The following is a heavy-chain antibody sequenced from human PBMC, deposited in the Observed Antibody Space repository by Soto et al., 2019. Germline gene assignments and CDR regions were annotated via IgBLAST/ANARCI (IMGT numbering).Heavy chain of an antibody. J-gene: IGHJ6*02. D-gene: IGHD5-18*01. Sequence: QVQLVQSGAEVKKPGASVKVSCKASGYTFTSYDINWVRQATGQGLEWMGWMNPNSGNTGYAQKFEGRVIMTRNTSISTAYMELSSLRSEDTAVYYCARAPPRRGYSYECGMDVWGQGTTVTVSS. CDR2: MNPNSGNT. V-gene: IGHV1-8*01. CDR1: GYTFTSYD. CDR3: ARAPPRRGYSYECGMDV.